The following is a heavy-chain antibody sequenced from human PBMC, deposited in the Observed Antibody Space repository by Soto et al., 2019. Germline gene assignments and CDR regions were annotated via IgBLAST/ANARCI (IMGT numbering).Heavy chain of an antibody. Sequence: EVQLLESGGGLVQPGGSLRLSCAASGFTFSSYAMSWVRKAPGKGLEWVSVISGSGDSTYYADSVKGRLTISRYNSKNTLYLQMNSLRAEDTAVYFCARRSSGWYFDYWGQGTLVTVSS. CDR3: ARRSSGWYFDY. CDR1: GFTFSSYA. CDR2: ISGSGDST. V-gene: IGHV3-23*01. J-gene: IGHJ4*02. D-gene: IGHD6-19*01.